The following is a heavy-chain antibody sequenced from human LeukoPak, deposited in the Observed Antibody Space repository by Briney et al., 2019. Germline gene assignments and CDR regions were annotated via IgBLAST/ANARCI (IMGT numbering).Heavy chain of an antibody. CDR1: GGSISSSSYY. Sequence: ASETLSLTCTVSGGSISSSSYYWGWIRQPPGKGLEWIGSIYYSGSTYYNPSLKSRVTISVDTSKNQFSLKLSSVTAADTAVYYCARAPGVYDFWSGYYSSSHYYYYMDVWGKGTTVTVSS. V-gene: IGHV4-39*07. CDR3: ARAPGVYDFWSGYYSSSHYYYYMDV. J-gene: IGHJ6*03. D-gene: IGHD3-3*01. CDR2: IYYSGST.